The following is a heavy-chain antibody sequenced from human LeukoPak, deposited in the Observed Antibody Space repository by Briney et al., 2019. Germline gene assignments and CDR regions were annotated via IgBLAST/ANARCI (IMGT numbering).Heavy chain of an antibody. CDR1: GGSISSSSYC. V-gene: IGHV4-39*01. CDR2: IYYSGST. Sequence: SETLSLTCTVSGGSISSSSYCWGWIRQPPGKGLEWIGSIYYSGSTYYNPSLKSRVTISVDTSKNQFSLKLSSVTAADTAVYYCARRGYCSGGSCYFDAFDIWGQGTMVTVSS. CDR3: ARRGYCSGGSCYFDAFDI. J-gene: IGHJ3*02. D-gene: IGHD2-15*01.